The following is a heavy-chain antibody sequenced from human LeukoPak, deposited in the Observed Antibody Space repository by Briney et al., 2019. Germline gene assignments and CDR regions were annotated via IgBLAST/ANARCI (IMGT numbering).Heavy chain of an antibody. J-gene: IGHJ5*02. CDR3: ARGYFNGWFDP. Sequence: SETLSLTCNVSGGSISSGSYHWSWIRQPAGKGLEWIGRIYTSGSTNYNPSLKSRVTISIDTSKNQFSLKLSSVTAADTAVYYCARGYFNGWFDPWGQGTLVTVSS. CDR2: IYTSGST. V-gene: IGHV4-61*02. D-gene: IGHD2-8*01. CDR1: GGSISSGSYH.